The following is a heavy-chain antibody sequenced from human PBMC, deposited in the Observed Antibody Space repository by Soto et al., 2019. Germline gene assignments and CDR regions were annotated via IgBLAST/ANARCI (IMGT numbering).Heavy chain of an antibody. Sequence: SQTLSPTCAISGDSVSSTTSAWNWIRQSPSRGLEWLGRTYYRSRWYHDYAVSVRSRVIINPDTSNNQFSLHLNSVTPEDTAVYYCARDPGYFYGMEVWGQATTVTVSS. CDR3: ARDPGYFYGMEV. CDR1: GDSVSSTTSA. J-gene: IGHJ6*02. V-gene: IGHV6-1*01. CDR2: TYYRSRWYH.